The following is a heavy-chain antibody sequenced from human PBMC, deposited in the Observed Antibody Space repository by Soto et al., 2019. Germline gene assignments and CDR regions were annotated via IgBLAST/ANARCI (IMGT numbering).Heavy chain of an antibody. V-gene: IGHV4-38-2*02. CDR1: GYSISSGYY. CDR3: ARDLSGSYIDY. D-gene: IGHD3-10*01. J-gene: IGHJ4*02. CDR2: IYHSGST. Sequence: SETLSLTCAVSGYSISSGYYWGWIRQPPGKGLEWIGSIYHSGSTYYNPSLKSRVTISVDTSKNQFSLKLSSVTAADTAVYYCARDLSGSYIDYWGQGTLVTVS.